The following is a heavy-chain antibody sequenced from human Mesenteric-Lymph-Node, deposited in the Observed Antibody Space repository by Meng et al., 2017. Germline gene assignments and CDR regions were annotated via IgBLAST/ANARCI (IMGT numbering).Heavy chain of an antibody. D-gene: IGHD6-25*01. CDR1: GDSVSTNSAA. Sequence: QVQLHQSGPGLVQPPQTLSLTCAISGDSVSTNSAAWNWIRQSPSGGLEWLGRTYYKSKWYNDYAESVKSRITINPDTSKNQFSLQLNSVTPEDTAVYYCARDPAAFDFWGQGILVTVSS. CDR3: ARDPAAFDF. CDR2: TYYKSKWYN. J-gene: IGHJ4*02. V-gene: IGHV6-1*01.